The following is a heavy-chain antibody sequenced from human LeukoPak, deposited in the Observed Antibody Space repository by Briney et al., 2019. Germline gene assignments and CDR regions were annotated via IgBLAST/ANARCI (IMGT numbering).Heavy chain of an antibody. V-gene: IGHV3-15*01. D-gene: IGHD6-13*01. J-gene: IGHJ4*02. CDR2: IKSKTDGGTT. CDR1: GFTFSNAW. Sequence: PGGSLRLSCAASGFTFSNAWMSWVRQAPGKGLEWVGRIKSKTDGGTTDYAAPVKGRFTNSRDDSKNTLYLQMNSLKTEDTAVYYCTAAAGSPILDYWGQGTLVTVPS. CDR3: TAAAGSPILDY.